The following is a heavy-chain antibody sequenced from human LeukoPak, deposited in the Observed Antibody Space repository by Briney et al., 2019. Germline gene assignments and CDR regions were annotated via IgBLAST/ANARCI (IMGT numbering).Heavy chain of an antibody. Sequence: SVKVSCKASGGTFSSYAISWVRQAPGQGLDWMGGIIPIFGTANYAQKFQGRVTITTDESTSTAYMELSSLRSEDTAVYYCASSDSSGYYYSLDYWGQGTLVTVSS. V-gene: IGHV1-69*05. CDR2: IIPIFGTA. D-gene: IGHD3-22*01. J-gene: IGHJ4*02. CDR1: GGTFSSYA. CDR3: ASSDSSGYYYSLDY.